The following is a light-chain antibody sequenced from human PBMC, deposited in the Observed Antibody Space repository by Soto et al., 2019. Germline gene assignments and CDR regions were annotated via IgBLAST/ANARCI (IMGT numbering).Light chain of an antibody. J-gene: IGKJ1*01. CDR3: QHYNSYSEA. Sequence: ERVMTQSPATLSVSPGERATLSCRVSESVTDKLAWYQQKPGQAPRLLIYGASTRATGIPDRFSGSGSGTDFTLTISSLQSEDFGVYYCQHYNSYSEAFGQGTKVELK. CDR2: GAS. CDR1: ESVTDK. V-gene: IGKV3-15*01.